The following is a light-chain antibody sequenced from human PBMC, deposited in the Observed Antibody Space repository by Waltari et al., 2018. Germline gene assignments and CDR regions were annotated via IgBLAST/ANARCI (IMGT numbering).Light chain of an antibody. CDR1: SSNIGNNY. V-gene: IGLV1-51*02. J-gene: IGLJ7*01. Sequence: QSVLTQPPSVSAAPGQRVTISCAGGSSNIGNNYVPWYRQFPGTAPKLLINENTGRPSGIPGRFSGSKSGTSATLDITGLQAGDEADYYCGTWDSSLSGAVFGGGTHLTVL. CDR3: GTWDSSLSGAV. CDR2: ENT.